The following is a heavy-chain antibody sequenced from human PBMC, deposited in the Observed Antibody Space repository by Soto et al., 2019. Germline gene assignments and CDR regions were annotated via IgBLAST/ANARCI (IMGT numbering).Heavy chain of an antibody. CDR1: SGSISTYY. J-gene: IGHJ4*02. D-gene: IGHD7-27*01. V-gene: IGHV4-59*01. Sequence: QVQLQESGPGLVKPSETLSLTCTVSSGSISTYYWSWIRQPPGKGLEWIGYIYDPGSTNYNPSLSTRGAISMDTSKNQVSLNLSSVTAADTAVYYCAGAPNWANFGFWGLGTLGTVSS. CDR3: AGAPNWANFGF. CDR2: IYDPGST.